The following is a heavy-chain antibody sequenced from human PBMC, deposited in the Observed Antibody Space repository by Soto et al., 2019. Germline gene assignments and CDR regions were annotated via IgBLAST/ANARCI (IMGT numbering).Heavy chain of an antibody. Sequence: EVHLLESGGGLVQPGESLRLSCAASGFTFGTYTMSWVRQAPGKGLEWAASISGSAATTFYADSVKGRFTISRDNAKNTLYLEMNRLRVDDTAVYYCAKVKAVAGSAFDSWGQGTLVTVST. V-gene: IGHV3-23*01. J-gene: IGHJ5*01. CDR3: AKVKAVAGSAFDS. D-gene: IGHD6-19*01. CDR2: ISGSAATT. CDR1: GFTFGTYT.